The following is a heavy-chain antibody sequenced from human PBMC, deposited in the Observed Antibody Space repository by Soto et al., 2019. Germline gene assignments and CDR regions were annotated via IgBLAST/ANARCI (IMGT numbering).Heavy chain of an antibody. CDR2: SYYSGTS. Sequence: PSETLSLTCTVSGGSIRVQSYYWTWIRQTPGKGLEWVGSSYYSGTSYFNPALKGRVTIPVEASTNQFSLRLTSVTAADTAVYYCTRRYNWNDYYFDPWGQGTMVTVSS. D-gene: IGHD1-20*01. CDR1: GGSIRVQSYY. CDR3: TRRYNWNDYYFDP. J-gene: IGHJ5*02. V-gene: IGHV4-39*01.